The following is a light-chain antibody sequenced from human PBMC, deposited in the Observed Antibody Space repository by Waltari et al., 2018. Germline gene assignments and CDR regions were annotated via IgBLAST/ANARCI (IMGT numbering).Light chain of an antibody. Sequence: ELLSTQSPGTLSLSPGERATLSCRASQSIGKYLVWYQQKPGQAPRLLMYEASRRATGIPDRFSGSVSGTDFSLTISRLEPEDFAVYYCQNHERLPATFGQGTKVEIK. CDR2: EAS. CDR3: QNHERLPAT. V-gene: IGKV3-20*01. J-gene: IGKJ1*01. CDR1: QSIGKY.